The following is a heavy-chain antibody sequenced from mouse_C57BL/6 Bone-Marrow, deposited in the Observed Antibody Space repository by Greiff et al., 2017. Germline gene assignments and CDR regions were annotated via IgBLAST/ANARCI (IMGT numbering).Heavy chain of an antibody. CDR2: FTMYSDAT. CDR3: ASGMDY. CDR1: YFAFMASA. J-gene: IGHJ4*01. Sequence: LQQSGAELVRPGSSVKLSCKDSYFAFMASAMHWVQQRPGHGLEWIGPFTMYSDATEYRENFNGKATLTANTSSNTDYMELSSLTSEETAVYYCASGMDYWGQGTSVTVSA. V-gene: IGHV1-49*01.